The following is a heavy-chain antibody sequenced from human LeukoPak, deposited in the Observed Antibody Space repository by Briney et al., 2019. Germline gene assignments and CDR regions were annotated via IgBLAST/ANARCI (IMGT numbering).Heavy chain of an antibody. CDR2: IYYSGDT. V-gene: IGHV4-59*08. CDR3: ARQPHMLGAYYFGY. J-gene: IGHJ4*02. CDR1: GGSMNNYY. D-gene: IGHD3-10*02. Sequence: SETLSLTCNVSGGSMNNYYWSWIRQPPGRGLEWIGYIYYSGDTNYSPALKSRVTLSVDTSKNQFSLKLGSVTAADTAVYYCARQPHMLGAYYFGYWGQGTLVTVSS.